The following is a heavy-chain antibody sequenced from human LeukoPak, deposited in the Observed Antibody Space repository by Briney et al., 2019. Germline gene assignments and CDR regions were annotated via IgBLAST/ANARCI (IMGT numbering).Heavy chain of an antibody. V-gene: IGHV3-15*01. D-gene: IGHD6-19*01. Sequence: GGSLRLSCAASGFIFSNAWMSWVRQAPGKGLQWVGRIKSKTDGGTTDYAAPVKGRFTISRDDSKNTLYLQMNSLKTEDTAVYYCTTSFNRYRSGSAASTDYWGQGTLVTVSS. CDR1: GFIFSNAW. CDR2: IKSKTDGGTT. CDR3: TTSFNRYRSGSAASTDY. J-gene: IGHJ4*02.